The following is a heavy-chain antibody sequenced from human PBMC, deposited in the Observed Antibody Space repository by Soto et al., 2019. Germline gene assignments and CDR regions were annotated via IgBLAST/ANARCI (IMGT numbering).Heavy chain of an antibody. D-gene: IGHD1-26*01. CDR1: GFTFSSDW. CDR2: IKQDGSGK. Sequence: GGSLRLSCAASGFTFSSDWMSWVRRAPGKGMEWVANIKQDGSGKYYVDSVKSRFTISRDNAKNSLYLQMNSLRAEHPAVYYSARHRHPRATVGATSPLDPWGQGTQVTVS. V-gene: IGHV3-7*03. CDR3: ARHRHPRATVGATSPLDP. J-gene: IGHJ5*02.